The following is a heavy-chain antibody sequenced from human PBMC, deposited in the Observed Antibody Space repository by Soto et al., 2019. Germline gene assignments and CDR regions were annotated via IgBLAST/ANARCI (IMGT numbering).Heavy chain of an antibody. V-gene: IGHV3-30-3*01. CDR2: ISYDGSNK. D-gene: IGHD7-27*01. J-gene: IGHJ6*02. CDR3: ARGPELGMVGPSGMDV. CDR1: GFTFSSYA. Sequence: GGSLGLSCAASGFTFSSYAMHWVRQAPGKGLEWVAVISYDGSNKYYADSVKGRFTISRDNSKNTLYLQMNSLRAEDTAVYYCARGPELGMVGPSGMDVWGQGTTVTVSS.